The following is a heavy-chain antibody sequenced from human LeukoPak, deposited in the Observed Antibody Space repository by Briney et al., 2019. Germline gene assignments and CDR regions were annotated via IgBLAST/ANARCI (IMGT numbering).Heavy chain of an antibody. CDR1: GFSLNTRGVG. CDR2: IYWDDDR. V-gene: IGHV2-5*02. D-gene: IGHD3-22*01. J-gene: IGHJ4*02. Sequence: SGPTLVNPTQTLTLTCTFSGFSLNTRGVGVGWIRQPPGRALEWLALIYWDDDRRYSPSLKSRLTITKDTSRNQVVLTMTNMDPVDTATYFCAHRKNYYDSSVFDNWGQGTLVTVSS. CDR3: AHRKNYYDSSVFDN.